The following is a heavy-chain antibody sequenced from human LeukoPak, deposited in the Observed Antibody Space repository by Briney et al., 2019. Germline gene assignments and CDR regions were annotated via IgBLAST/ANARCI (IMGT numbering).Heavy chain of an antibody. CDR1: GLPFSSYG. CDR3: ARDLSAAFDF. CDR2: LVYDARS. J-gene: IGHJ4*02. D-gene: IGHD6-19*01. Sequence: PGGSLRLSCAASGLPFSSYGMHWVRQAPGKGLEWVARLVYDARSDYGNSVKGRSSISRDDSKNTLFLDMSNLRVEDTALYYCARDLSAAFDFWGQGVLVTVSS. V-gene: IGHV3-33*01.